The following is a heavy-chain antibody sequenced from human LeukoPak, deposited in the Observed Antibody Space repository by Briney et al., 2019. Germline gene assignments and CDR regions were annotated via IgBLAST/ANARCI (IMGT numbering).Heavy chain of an antibody. Sequence: SETLSLTCTVSGGSISSSSYYWGWIRQPPGKGLEWIGSIYYSGSTYYNPSLKSRVTISVDTSKNQFSLQLNSVTPEDTAVYYCARDARIAARQTSYYYYYYMDVWGKGTTVTVSS. J-gene: IGHJ6*03. D-gene: IGHD6-6*01. V-gene: IGHV4-39*07. CDR3: ARDARIAARQTSYYYYYYMDV. CDR1: GGSISSSSYY. CDR2: IYYSGST.